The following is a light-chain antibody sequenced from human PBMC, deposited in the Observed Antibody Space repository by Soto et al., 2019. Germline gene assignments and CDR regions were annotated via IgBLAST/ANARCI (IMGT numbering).Light chain of an antibody. V-gene: IGKV3-20*01. J-gene: IGKJ3*01. Sequence: EIVLTQSPGTLSLSPGETATVSCRATESLITKALAWYQQKPGQAPRLLIYGAFTRDAAIPDRFNSSGSGTDFALTISRLELEDSAVYYCQQYGVSPLTFGPGTKVEIK. CDR2: GAF. CDR3: QQYGVSPLT. CDR1: ESLITKA.